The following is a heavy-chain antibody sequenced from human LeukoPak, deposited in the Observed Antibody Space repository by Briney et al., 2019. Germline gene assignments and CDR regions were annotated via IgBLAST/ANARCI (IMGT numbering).Heavy chain of an antibody. J-gene: IGHJ4*02. V-gene: IGHV3-23*01. D-gene: IGHD1-20*01. CDR1: GFTLSSYG. CDR3: AKDLDNWNVVAFDY. CDR2: ISGSGGST. Sequence: GGSLRLSCAASGFTLSSYGMSRVRQAPGKGLEWVSAISGSGGSTYYADSVKGRFTISRDNSKNTLYLQMNSLRAEDTAVYYCAKDLDNWNVVAFDYWGQGTLVTVSS.